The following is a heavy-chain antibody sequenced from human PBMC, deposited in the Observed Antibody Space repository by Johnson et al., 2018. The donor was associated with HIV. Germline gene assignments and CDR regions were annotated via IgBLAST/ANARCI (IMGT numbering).Heavy chain of an antibody. Sequence: QVQLVESGGGVVQPGRSLRLSCAASGFTFDTYGMHWVRQAPGKGLEWVAVIWYDGSNKYYADSVKGRFTISRDNSNNTLYLQMNSLRDEDTAVYYCAKSPGKDHGGKSGAFDIWGQGTMVTVSS. V-gene: IGHV3-33*06. D-gene: IGHD4-23*01. CDR1: GFTFDTYG. CDR3: AKSPGKDHGGKSGAFDI. J-gene: IGHJ3*02. CDR2: IWYDGSNK.